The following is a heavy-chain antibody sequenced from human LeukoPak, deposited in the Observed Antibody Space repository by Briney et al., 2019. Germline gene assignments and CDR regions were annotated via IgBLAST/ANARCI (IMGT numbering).Heavy chain of an antibody. CDR1: GYTFTSYG. D-gene: IGHD2-2*01. CDR3: ARDSHCSSTSCSSRYYYYMDV. CDR2: ISAYNGNT. V-gene: IGHV1-18*01. J-gene: IGHJ6*03. Sequence: ASVKVSCKASGYTFTSYGISWVRQAPGQGLEWMGWISAYNGNTNYAQKLQGRVTITADKSTSTAYMELSSLRSEDTAVYYCARDSHCSSTSCSSRYYYYMDVWGKGTTVTVSS.